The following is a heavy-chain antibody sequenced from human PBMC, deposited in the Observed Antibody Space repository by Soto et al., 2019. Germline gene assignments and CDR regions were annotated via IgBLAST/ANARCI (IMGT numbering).Heavy chain of an antibody. V-gene: IGHV3-49*04. D-gene: IGHD6-19*01. CDR2: IRSKAYGGTT. Sequence: GRSLRLSCTASGFTLGDYAMSWVRQAPGKGLAWVGFIRSKAYGGTTEYAASVKGRFTISRDDSKSIAYLQMNSLKTEDTAVYYCTQSRSNGYSSGWYLYYFDSWGQGTLVTVSS. CDR3: TQSRSNGYSSGWYLYYFDS. CDR1: GFTLGDYA. J-gene: IGHJ4*02.